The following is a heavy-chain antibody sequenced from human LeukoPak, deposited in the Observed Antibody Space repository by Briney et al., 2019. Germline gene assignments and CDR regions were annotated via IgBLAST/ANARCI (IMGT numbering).Heavy chain of an antibody. Sequence: SGGSLRLSCAASGFTFSSYAMSWVRQAPGNGLEWVSAISGSGGSTYYADSVKGRFTISRDNSKNTLYLQMNSLRAEDTAVYYCAKDGYCSGGSCRGYWGQGTLVTVSS. CDR1: GFTFSSYA. CDR2: ISGSGGST. V-gene: IGHV3-23*01. CDR3: AKDGYCSGGSCRGY. D-gene: IGHD2-15*01. J-gene: IGHJ4*02.